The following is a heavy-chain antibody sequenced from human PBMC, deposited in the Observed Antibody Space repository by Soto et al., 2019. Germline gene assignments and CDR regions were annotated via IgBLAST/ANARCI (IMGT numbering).Heavy chain of an antibody. CDR2: IIPISDPT. J-gene: IGHJ6*02. Sequence: QVQLVQSGAEVKKPGSSVKVSCKASGGTFSIYGISWVRQAAGQWLEWMGGIIPISDPTNYAQKFQGRVTITADESTSTAYMELSSLRSEDTAVYYCARSQGSSTSLEIYYYYYYGMDVWGQGTTVTVSS. CDR1: GGTFSIYG. D-gene: IGHD2-2*01. V-gene: IGHV1-69*01. CDR3: ARSQGSSTSLEIYYYYYYGMDV.